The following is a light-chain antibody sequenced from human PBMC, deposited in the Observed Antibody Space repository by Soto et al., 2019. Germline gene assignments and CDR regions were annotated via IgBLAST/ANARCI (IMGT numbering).Light chain of an antibody. CDR1: SSNIGTNY. CDR3: CSYAGSYSLGV. V-gene: IGLV1-47*01. CDR2: RND. J-gene: IGLJ3*02. Sequence: QPVLTQPPSASATPGQRVTISCSGSSSNIGTNYVYWYQHLPGTAPKLLIYRNDQRPSGVPDRFSGSMSGTAASLAIGGLRSEDEADYFCCSYAGSYSLGVFGGGTKVTVL.